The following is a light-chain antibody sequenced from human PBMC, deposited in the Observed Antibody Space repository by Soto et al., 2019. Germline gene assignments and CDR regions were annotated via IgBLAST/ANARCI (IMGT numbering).Light chain of an antibody. Sequence: EIVMTQSPATLSVSPGERATLSCRASQSVSSNLAWYQQKPGQAPRLLIYGASTRATGIPARISGSGSGTEFPLTISSLQSEDFAISYCQQYDEWPPSYTFGQGTKLEI. CDR2: GAS. J-gene: IGKJ2*01. CDR1: QSVSSN. V-gene: IGKV3-15*01. CDR3: QQYDEWPPSYT.